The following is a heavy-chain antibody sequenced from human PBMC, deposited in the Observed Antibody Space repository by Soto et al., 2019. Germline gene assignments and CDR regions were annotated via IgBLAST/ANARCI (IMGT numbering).Heavy chain of an antibody. CDR2: INHSGST. D-gene: IGHD2-2*01. J-gene: IGHJ3*02. Sequence: SETLSLTCAVYGGSFSGYYWSWIRQPPGKGLEWIGEINHSGSTNYNPSLKSRVTISVDTSKNQFSLKLSSVTAADTAVYYCARARIVVVPAAAPQDAFDIWGQGTMVTVSS. CDR1: GGSFSGYY. CDR3: ARARIVVVPAAAPQDAFDI. V-gene: IGHV4-34*01.